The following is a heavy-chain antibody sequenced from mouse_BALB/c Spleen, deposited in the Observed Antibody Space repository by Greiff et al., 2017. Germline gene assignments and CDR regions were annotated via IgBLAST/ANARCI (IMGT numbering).Heavy chain of an antibody. CDR1: GYTFSSYW. J-gene: IGHJ3*01. V-gene: IGHV1-9*01. CDR2: ILPGSGST. D-gene: IGHD2-4*01. Sequence: VKVVESGAELMKPGASVKISCKATGYTFSSYWIEWVKQRPGHGLEWIGEILPGSGSTNYNEKFKGKATFTADTSSNTAYMQLSSLTSEDSAVYYCARSNIYYDYDGFAYWGQGTLVTVSA. CDR3: ARSNIYYDYDGFAY.